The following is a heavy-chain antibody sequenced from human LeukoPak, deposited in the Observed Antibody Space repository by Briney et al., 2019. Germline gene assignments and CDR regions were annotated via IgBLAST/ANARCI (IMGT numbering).Heavy chain of an antibody. CDR1: GLTFSSYR. D-gene: IGHD6-13*01. CDR2: ISSRSSTI. J-gene: IGHJ4*02. Sequence: PGGSLRLSCAASGLTFSSYRMNWVGKAPGKGLEWVSYISSRSSTIYYADSVKGRFTISRDNAKNSLYLQMNSLRDEDTAVYYCARVWGIAAAGGEIEYWGQGTLVTVSS. CDR3: ARVWGIAAAGGEIEY. V-gene: IGHV3-48*02.